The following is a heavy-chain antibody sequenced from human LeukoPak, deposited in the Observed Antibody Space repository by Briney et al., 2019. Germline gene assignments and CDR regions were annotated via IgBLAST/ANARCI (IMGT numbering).Heavy chain of an antibody. J-gene: IGHJ2*01. V-gene: IGHV3-13*01. D-gene: IGHD5-12*01. CDR2: IGTAGDT. CDR3: ARVRKYSGYYSWYFDL. Sequence: GSLRLCCAASGFTFSSYDMHWVRQATGKGLEWVSAIGTAGDTYYPGSVKGRFTISRENAKNSLYLQMNSLRAGDTAVYYCARVRKYSGYYSWYFDLWGRGTLVTVSS. CDR1: GFTFSSYD.